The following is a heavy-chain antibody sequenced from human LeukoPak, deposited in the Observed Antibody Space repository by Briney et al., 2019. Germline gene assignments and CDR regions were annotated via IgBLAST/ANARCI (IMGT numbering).Heavy chain of an antibody. CDR3: ASGFYNSSGLYAAFDI. CDR2: IYTSGST. CDR1: GGSISSYY. J-gene: IGHJ3*02. D-gene: IGHD3-22*01. V-gene: IGHV4-4*07. Sequence: SETLSLTCPVSGGSISSYYWSWIRQPAGKGLEGIGRIYTSGSTNYNPSLKSRVTMSVDTSKNQFSLKLSSVTAADTAVYYCASGFYNSSGLYAAFDIWGLGTLVTVSS.